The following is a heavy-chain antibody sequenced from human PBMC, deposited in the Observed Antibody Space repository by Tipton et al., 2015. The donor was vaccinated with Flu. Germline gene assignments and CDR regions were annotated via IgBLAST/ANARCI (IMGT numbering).Heavy chain of an antibody. J-gene: IGHJ4*02. CDR3: ARVGYYAFSD. CDR2: IKEDGSEK. Sequence: SWIGHSLGKGQEWGVNIKEDGSEKYYVDSVKGRFSISRDNAKNSLYLQMNSLRAEDTVVYYCARVGYYAFSDWGQGTRVAVSS. D-gene: IGHD2-2*01. V-gene: IGHV3-7*01.